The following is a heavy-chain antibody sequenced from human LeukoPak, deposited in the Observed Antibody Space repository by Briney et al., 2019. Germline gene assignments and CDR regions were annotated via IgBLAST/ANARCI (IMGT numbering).Heavy chain of an antibody. CDR1: GFTFSSYW. V-gene: IGHV3-7*01. Sequence: GGSLRLSCAASGFTFSSYWISWVRQAPGKGLEWVANIKQDGSEKYYVDSVKGRFTISRDNAKNSLYLQMNSLRAEDTAAYYCARGGVNTFWSGYYGDAFDIWGQGTMVTVSS. J-gene: IGHJ3*02. D-gene: IGHD3-3*01. CDR3: ARGGVNTFWSGYYGDAFDI. CDR2: IKQDGSEK.